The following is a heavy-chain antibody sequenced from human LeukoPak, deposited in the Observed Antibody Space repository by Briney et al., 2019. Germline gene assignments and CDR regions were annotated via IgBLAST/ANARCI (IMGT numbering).Heavy chain of an antibody. D-gene: IGHD6-19*01. Sequence: ASVKVSCKASGYTFTSYGISWVRQAPGQGLEWMGWISAYNGNTNYAQKLQGRVTMTTDTSTSTAYMELRSLRSDDTAVYYRARVSSGWFLDAFDIWGQGTMVTVSS. CDR2: ISAYNGNT. CDR1: GYTFTSYG. CDR3: ARVSSGWFLDAFDI. V-gene: IGHV1-18*01. J-gene: IGHJ3*02.